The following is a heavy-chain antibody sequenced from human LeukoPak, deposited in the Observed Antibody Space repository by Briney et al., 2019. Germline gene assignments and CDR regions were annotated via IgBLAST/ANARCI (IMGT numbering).Heavy chain of an antibody. CDR2: MNPNSGNT. Sequence: ASVKVSCKASGYTFTSYDINWVRQATGQGLEWMGWMNPNSGNTGYAQKFQGRVTITRNTSISTAYMELSSLRSEDTAVYYFSTAGAEHLYFGYCGQGTLVTESS. V-gene: IGHV1-8*03. D-gene: IGHD6-13*01. CDR1: GYTFTSYD. J-gene: IGHJ4*02. CDR3: STAGAEHLYFGY.